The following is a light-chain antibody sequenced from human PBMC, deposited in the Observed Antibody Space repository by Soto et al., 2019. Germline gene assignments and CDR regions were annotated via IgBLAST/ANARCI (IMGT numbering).Light chain of an antibody. V-gene: IGLV3-21*02. CDR3: QVWDTTSDQWV. Sequence: SYELTQPPSVSVAPGQTARITCGGNNIGSKSVHWYQQKPGQAPVLVVYDDRDRPSGIPERFSGSNSGNTATLTISRVEAGDEADYYCQVWDTTSDQWVFGGVTKLTVL. CDR2: DDR. CDR1: NIGSKS. J-gene: IGLJ3*02.